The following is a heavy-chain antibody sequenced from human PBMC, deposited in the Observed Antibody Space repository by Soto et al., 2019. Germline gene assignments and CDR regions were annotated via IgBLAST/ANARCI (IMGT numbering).Heavy chain of an antibody. J-gene: IGHJ3*02. V-gene: IGHV3-53*04. Sequence: EVQLVESGGGLVQPGGSLRLSCAASGFTVSSNYMSWVRQAPGKGLEWVSVIYSGGSTYYAASVKGRFTISRHNSKNTLYLQMNSRRAEDTAVYYCARLFRYGSGEEDAFDIWGQGTMVTVSS. CDR3: ARLFRYGSGEEDAFDI. CDR2: IYSGGST. CDR1: GFTVSSNY. D-gene: IGHD3-10*01.